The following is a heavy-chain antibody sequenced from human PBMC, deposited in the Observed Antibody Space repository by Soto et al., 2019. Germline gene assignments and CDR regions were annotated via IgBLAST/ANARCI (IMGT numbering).Heavy chain of an antibody. J-gene: IGHJ4*02. CDR2: ISSSSSYI. Sequence: GGSLRLSCAASGFTFSSYSMNWVRQAPGKGLEWVSSISSSSSYIYYADSVKGRFTISRDNAKNSLYLQMNSLRAEDTAVYYSARDRTTGPHFDYWGKGTLVPVSS. CDR1: GFTFSSYS. CDR3: ARDRTTGPHFDY. D-gene: IGHD4-17*01. V-gene: IGHV3-21*01.